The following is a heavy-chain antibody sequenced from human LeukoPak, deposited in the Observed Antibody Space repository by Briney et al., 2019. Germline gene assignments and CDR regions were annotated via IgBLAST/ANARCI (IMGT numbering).Heavy chain of an antibody. V-gene: IGHV3-21*01. Sequence: GGSLRPSCAASGFTFSSYNMNWVRQAPGKGLEWVSSISSSSSYIYYADSVKGRFTISRDNAKNSLYLQMNSLRAEDTAVYYCAREANAVAHYWGQGTLVTVSS. CDR1: GFTFSSYN. D-gene: IGHD6-19*01. CDR3: AREANAVAHY. CDR2: ISSSSSYI. J-gene: IGHJ4*02.